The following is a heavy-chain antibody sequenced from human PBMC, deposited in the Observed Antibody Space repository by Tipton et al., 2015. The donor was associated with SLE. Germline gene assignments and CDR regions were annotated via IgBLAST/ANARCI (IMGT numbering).Heavy chain of an antibody. Sequence: LRLSCAVYGGSFSGYYWSWIRQPPGKGLEWIGEINHSGSTNYNPSLKSRVTISVDTSKNQFSLKLSSVTAADTAVYYCARGTELSYWGQGTLVTVSS. CDR3: ARGTELSY. D-gene: IGHD3-10*01. CDR2: INHSGST. J-gene: IGHJ4*02. V-gene: IGHV4-34*01. CDR1: GGSFSGYY.